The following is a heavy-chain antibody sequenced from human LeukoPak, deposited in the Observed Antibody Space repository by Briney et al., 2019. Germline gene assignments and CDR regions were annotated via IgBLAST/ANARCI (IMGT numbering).Heavy chain of an antibody. V-gene: IGHV4-59*08. Sequence: PSETLSLTCTVSGGSISSYYWSWIRQPPGKGLEWIGYIYYSGSTNYNPSLKSRVTISVDTSKNQFSLKLSPVTAADTAVYYCARRRGYDFWSGYPPYYYYGMDVWGQGTTVTVSS. J-gene: IGHJ6*02. D-gene: IGHD3-3*01. CDR2: IYYSGST. CDR3: ARRRGYDFWSGYPPYYYYGMDV. CDR1: GGSISSYY.